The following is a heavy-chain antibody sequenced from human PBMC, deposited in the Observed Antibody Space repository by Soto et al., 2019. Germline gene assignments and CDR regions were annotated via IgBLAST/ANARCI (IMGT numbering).Heavy chain of an antibody. J-gene: IGHJ4*02. CDR2: IYSGGYT. CDR3: ATQRGGGGY. V-gene: IGHV3-53*01. CDR1: GFTVSNNY. D-gene: IGHD6-25*01. Sequence: EVQLVESGGGLIQPGGSLRLSCAVSGFTVSNNYMSWVRQAPGKGLEGVSVIYSGGYTAYGDSVKGRFTISRDNSNNTIYPQRNTPGADDTAVYFWATQRGGGGYWGQGTLVTVSS.